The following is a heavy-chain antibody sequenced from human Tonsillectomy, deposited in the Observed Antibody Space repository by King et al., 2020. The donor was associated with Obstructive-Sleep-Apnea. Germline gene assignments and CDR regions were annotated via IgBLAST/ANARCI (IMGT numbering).Heavy chain of an antibody. CDR1: GGSISSSSYY. CDR3: AREEEYYGSGTATDFDY. J-gene: IGHJ4*02. CDR2: IYYSGST. Sequence: QLQESGPGLVKPSETLSLTCTVSGGSISSSSYYWGWIRQPPGKGLEWIGSIYYSGSTYYNPSLKSRVTISVDTSKNQFSLKLSSVTAADTAVYYCAREEEYYGSGTATDFDYWGQGTLVTVSS. V-gene: IGHV4-39*07. D-gene: IGHD3-10*01.